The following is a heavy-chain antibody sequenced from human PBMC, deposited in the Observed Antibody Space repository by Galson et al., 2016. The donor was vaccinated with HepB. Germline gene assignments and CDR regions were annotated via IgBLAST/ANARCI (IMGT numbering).Heavy chain of an antibody. V-gene: IGHV3-74*01. CDR2: IDTDGRSS. CDR3: ARAHWQLVDEEYYGMDV. D-gene: IGHD6-6*01. J-gene: IGHJ6*02. CDR1: GFSFSSYW. Sequence: SLRLSCAASGFSFSSYWMYWVRQAPGQGLVWVSHIDTDGRSSYYADSVKGRFTISRDNAENTLSLKMNSLRSEDTAVYFCARAHWQLVDEEYYGMDVWGQGTTVTVSS.